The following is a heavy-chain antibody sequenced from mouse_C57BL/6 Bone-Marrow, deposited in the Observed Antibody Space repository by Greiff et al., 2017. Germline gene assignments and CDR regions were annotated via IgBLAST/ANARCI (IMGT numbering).Heavy chain of an antibody. V-gene: IGHV1-69*01. CDR1: GYTFTSYW. D-gene: IGHD2-1*01. CDR3: ARAPYGNYPLFDY. CDR2: IDPSDSYT. J-gene: IGHJ2*01. Sequence: VQLQQPGAELVMPGASVKLSCMASGYTFTSYWMHWVKQRPGQGLEWIGEIDPSDSYTNYNQKFKGKSTLTVDKSSSTAYMQLSSLTSEDSAVYYCARAPYGNYPLFDYWGQGTTLTVSS.